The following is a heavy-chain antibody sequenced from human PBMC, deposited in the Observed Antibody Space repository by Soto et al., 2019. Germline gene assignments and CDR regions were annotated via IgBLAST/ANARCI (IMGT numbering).Heavy chain of an antibody. D-gene: IGHD5-12*01. Sequence: KSSETLSLTCTVSGGSISSYYWSWIRHPPGKGLEWIGYIYYSGSTNYNPSLKSRVTISVNTSKNQFSLKLSSVTAADTAVYYCARSVDIVATIFGYWGQGTLATVSS. CDR3: ARSVDIVATIFGY. J-gene: IGHJ4*02. CDR1: GGSISSYY. V-gene: IGHV4-59*01. CDR2: IYYSGST.